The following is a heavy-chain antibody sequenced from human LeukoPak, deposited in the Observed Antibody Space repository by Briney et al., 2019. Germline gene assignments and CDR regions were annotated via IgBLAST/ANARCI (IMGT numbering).Heavy chain of an antibody. CDR3: ARVYKAYYYYYMDV. Sequence: ASVKVTCKASGYTFTSYDINWVRQAPGQGLEWMGWINPSSGGTNYAQTFQGRVTMTRDTSISTAYMELSRLKSDDTAVYYCARVYKAYYYYYMDVWGKGTTVTVSS. D-gene: IGHD5-24*01. CDR2: INPSSGGT. J-gene: IGHJ6*03. V-gene: IGHV1-2*02. CDR1: GYTFTSYD.